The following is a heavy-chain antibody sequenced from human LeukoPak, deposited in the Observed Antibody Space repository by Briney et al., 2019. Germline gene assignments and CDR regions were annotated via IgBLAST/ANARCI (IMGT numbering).Heavy chain of an antibody. CDR3: ARGGRRRDGYNRRLGQGNYFDY. V-gene: IGHV4-34*01. D-gene: IGHD5-24*01. CDR2: INHSGST. CDR1: GGSFSGYY. Sequence: SETLSLTCAVYGGSFSGYYWSRIRQPPGKGLEWIGEINHSGSTNYNPSLKSRVTISVDTSKNQFSLKLSSVTAADTAVYYCARGGRRRDGYNRRLGQGNYFDYWGQGTLVTVSS. J-gene: IGHJ4*02.